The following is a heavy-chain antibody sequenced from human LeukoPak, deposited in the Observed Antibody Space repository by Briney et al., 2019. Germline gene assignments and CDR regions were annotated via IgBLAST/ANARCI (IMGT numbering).Heavy chain of an antibody. D-gene: IGHD5-24*01. CDR3: ARENHRDGYSTFDY. Sequence: ASVKVSCKASGGTFSSYAISWVRQAPGQGLEWMGGIIPIFGTANYAQKFQGRVTITADESTSTAYMELSSLRSEDTAVYYCARENHRDGYSTFDYWGQGTLVTVSS. CDR2: IIPIFGTA. V-gene: IGHV1-69*13. CDR1: GGTFSSYA. J-gene: IGHJ4*02.